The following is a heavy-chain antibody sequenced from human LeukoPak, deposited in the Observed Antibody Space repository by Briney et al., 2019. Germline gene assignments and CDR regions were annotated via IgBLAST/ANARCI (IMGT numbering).Heavy chain of an antibody. CDR3: ARERDGRFFDY. D-gene: IGHD5-24*01. J-gene: IGHJ4*02. CDR1: GLIFRSYW. V-gene: IGHV3-7*01. CDR2: INQDGSEK. Sequence: GGSLRLSCAVSGLIFRSYWMSWVRQARGKGLEWVANINQDGSEKYFVDSVKGRFTISRDNAKNSLHLQMNTLRAGDTAVYYCARERDGRFFDYWGQGTLVTVSS.